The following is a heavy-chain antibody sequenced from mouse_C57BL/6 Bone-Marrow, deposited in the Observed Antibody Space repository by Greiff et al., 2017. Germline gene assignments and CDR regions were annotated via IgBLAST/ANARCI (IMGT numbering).Heavy chain of an antibody. CDR1: GFTFSDYY. J-gene: IGHJ3*01. D-gene: IGHD2-2*01. CDR2: INYDGSST. CDR3: AREGDYYGYDGAWFAY. V-gene: IGHV5-16*01. Sequence: EVKLMESEGGLVQPGSSMKLSCTASGFTFSDYYMAWVRQVPEKGLEWVANINYDGSSTYYLDSLKSRFIISRDNAKNILYLQMSSLKSEDTATYYCAREGDYYGYDGAWFAYGGQGTLVTVSA.